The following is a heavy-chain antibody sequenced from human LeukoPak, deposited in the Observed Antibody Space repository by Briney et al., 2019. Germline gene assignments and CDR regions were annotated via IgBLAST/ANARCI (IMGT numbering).Heavy chain of an antibody. CDR3: ARPGLTIPGAFDI. CDR1: GGSISSGGYY. CDR2: IYYSGST. V-gene: IGHV4-31*03. J-gene: IGHJ3*02. Sequence: PSETLSLTCTVSGGSISSGGYYWSWIRQPPGKGLEWIGYIYYSGSTYYNPSLKSRVTISVDTSKNQFSLKLSSVTAADTAVYYCARPGLTIPGAFDIWGQGTMVTVSS. D-gene: IGHD3-10*01.